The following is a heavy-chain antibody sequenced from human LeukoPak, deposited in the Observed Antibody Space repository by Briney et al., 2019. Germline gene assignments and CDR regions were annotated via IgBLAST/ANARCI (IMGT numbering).Heavy chain of an antibody. CDR2: ISSSGNYI. J-gene: IGHJ4*02. V-gene: IGHV3-21*01. Sequence: PGGPLSLSCAASGLSFSNYRMNWVRQAPGKGLEWVSSISSSGNYIYYADSMRGRFTISRDNAKNSVYLQMSSLRAEDTAVYYCAGHPAEMNTLWGQGTLVTVSS. CDR1: GLSFSNYR. CDR3: AGHPAEMNTL. D-gene: IGHD5-24*01.